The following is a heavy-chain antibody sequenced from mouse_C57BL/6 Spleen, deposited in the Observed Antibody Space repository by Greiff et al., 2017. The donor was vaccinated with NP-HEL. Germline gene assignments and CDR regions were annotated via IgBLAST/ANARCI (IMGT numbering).Heavy chain of an antibody. Sequence: QVQLQQPGTELVKPGASVKLSCKASGYTFTSYWMHWVKQRPGQGLEWIGNINPSNGGTNYNEKFKSKATLTVDKSSSTAYMQLSSLTSEDSAVYYCARWDYYSKGDYAMDYWGQGPQSPSPQ. CDR3: ARWDYYSKGDYAMDY. J-gene: IGHJ4*01. CDR2: INPSNGGT. D-gene: IGHD2-5*01. V-gene: IGHV1-53*01. CDR1: GYTFTSYW.